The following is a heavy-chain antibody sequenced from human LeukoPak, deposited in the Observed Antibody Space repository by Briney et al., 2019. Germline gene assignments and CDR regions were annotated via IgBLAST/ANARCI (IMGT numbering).Heavy chain of an antibody. J-gene: IGHJ6*03. D-gene: IGHD2-15*01. V-gene: IGHV4-34*01. Sequence: SDTLSLTCALYGGSFSGYYWSWIRQPPGRGPEWMGEINHSGSTNYNPPLKSRVTISVDTSKNQFSLKLSSVTAADTAVYYCARTPHHCSGGSCYYYYMDVWGKGTTVTVSS. CDR1: GGSFSGYY. CDR2: INHSGST. CDR3: ARTPHHCSGGSCYYYYMDV.